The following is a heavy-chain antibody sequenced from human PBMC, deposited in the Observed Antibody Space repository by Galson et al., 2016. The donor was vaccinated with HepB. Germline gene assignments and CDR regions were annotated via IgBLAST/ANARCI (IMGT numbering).Heavy chain of an antibody. CDR3: AREVVPEINCFDP. D-gene: IGHD5-24*01. CDR2: IYTSGYS. Sequence: TLSLTCTVSGDSISSGSYYWSWIRQSAGKGLEWIGRIYTSGYSNYNPSFKSRVAMSVDLSENQFSLRLTSLTAADTAVYYCAREVVPEINCFDPWGQGTLVTVSS. V-gene: IGHV4-61*02. CDR1: GDSISSGSYY. J-gene: IGHJ5*02.